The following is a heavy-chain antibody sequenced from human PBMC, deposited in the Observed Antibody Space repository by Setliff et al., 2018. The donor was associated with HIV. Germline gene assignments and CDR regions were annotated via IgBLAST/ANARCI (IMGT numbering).Heavy chain of an antibody. CDR1: GDTLSIHP. CDR3: ARRRFGELLAWYFDL. V-gene: IGHV1-69*10. J-gene: IGHJ3*01. CDR2: IIPILGIA. D-gene: IGHD3-10*01. Sequence: ASVKVSCKASGDTLSIHPISWVRQAPGQGLEWMGGIIPILGIASYSQKFQGRVTITADKSTSTAYMELSSLRSEDTAVYYCARRRFGELLAWYFDLWGQGTMVTVSS.